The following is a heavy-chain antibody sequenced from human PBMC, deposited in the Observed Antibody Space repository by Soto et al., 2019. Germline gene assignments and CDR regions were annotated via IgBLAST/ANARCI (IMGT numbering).Heavy chain of an antibody. CDR2: ISNSSYT. CDR3: ARDRGEKAAVPMDV. Sequence: GGSLRLSCAASGFTFGSYAMTWVRQAPGKGLEWVSDISNSSYTNYADSVKGRFTISRDNAKNSLYLQMNSLRAEDTAVYYCARDRGEKAAVPMDVWGQGTTVTVSS. D-gene: IGHD6-13*01. V-gene: IGHV3-21*04. CDR1: GFTFGSYA. J-gene: IGHJ6*02.